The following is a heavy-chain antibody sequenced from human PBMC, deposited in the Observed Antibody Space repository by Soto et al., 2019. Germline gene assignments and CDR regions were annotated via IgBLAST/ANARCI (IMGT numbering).Heavy chain of an antibody. CDR2: TYQSGSA. Sequence: SETMSVTCTVSGGSISSGVYSWTWIRQSPGKGLEWIGYTYQSGSAYYNPSLKSRVTISVDRSKNQFSLNLTSVTAADTAVYYCARDYYGMDVWGQGTTVTVSS. V-gene: IGHV4-30-2*06. CDR3: ARDYYGMDV. J-gene: IGHJ6*02. CDR1: GGSISSGVYS.